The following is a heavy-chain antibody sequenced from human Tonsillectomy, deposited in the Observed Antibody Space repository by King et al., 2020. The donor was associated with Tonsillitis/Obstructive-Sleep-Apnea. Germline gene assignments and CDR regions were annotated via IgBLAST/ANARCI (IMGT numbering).Heavy chain of an antibody. V-gene: IGHV4-59*01. CDR3: ARDGGDYYDSSGYSYPSFDY. D-gene: IGHD3-22*01. CDR1: GGSISSYY. CDR2: IYYSGST. J-gene: IGHJ4*02. Sequence: QLQESGPGLVKPSETLSLTCTVSGGSISSYYWSWIRQPPGKGLEWIGYIYYSGSTNYNPSLKSRVTISVDTSKNQFSLKLSSVTAADTAVYYCARDGGDYYDSSGYSYPSFDYWGQGTLVTFSS.